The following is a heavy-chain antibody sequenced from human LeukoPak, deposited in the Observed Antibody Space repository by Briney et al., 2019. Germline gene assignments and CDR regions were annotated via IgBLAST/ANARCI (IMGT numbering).Heavy chain of an antibody. Sequence: GGSLRLSCATSGFTFSSYAVTWVRQAPGKGLEWVSSITDSGDGTYYADSVKGRFTISRDNSKNTLFLQVNSLRAEDTAVYYCAKGLRATYDYWGQGTLVTVSS. CDR2: ITDSGDGT. V-gene: IGHV3-23*01. J-gene: IGHJ4*02. CDR3: AKGLRATYDY. CDR1: GFTFSSYA.